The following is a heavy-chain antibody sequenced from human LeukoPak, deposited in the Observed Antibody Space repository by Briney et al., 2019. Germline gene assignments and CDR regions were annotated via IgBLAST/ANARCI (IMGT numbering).Heavy chain of an antibody. CDR1: GFTFSSYS. Sequence: GGSLRLSCAASGFTFSSYSMNSVRQAPGKGLEWVSSISSSSSYIYYADSVKGRFTISRDNAKNSLYLQMNSLRAEDTAVYYCAKEGGGDSRYYFDYWGQGTLVTVSS. V-gene: IGHV3-21*01. J-gene: IGHJ4*02. CDR3: AKEGGGDSRYYFDY. CDR2: ISSSSSYI. D-gene: IGHD2-21*02.